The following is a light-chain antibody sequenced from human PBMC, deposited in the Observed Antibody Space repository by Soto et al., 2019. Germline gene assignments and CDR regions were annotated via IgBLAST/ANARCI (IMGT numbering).Light chain of an antibody. J-gene: IGKJ3*01. CDR3: QQYDNFPLT. CDR2: DAS. Sequence: DIQMTQSPSSLSASVGDRVTITCQASQDISKYLSWYQLKAGKAPKLLIYDASNLERGVPSRFSGSGSGTDFTFTINSLQPEDIATYYCQQYDNFPLTFGPGTKVDFK. V-gene: IGKV1-33*01. CDR1: QDISKY.